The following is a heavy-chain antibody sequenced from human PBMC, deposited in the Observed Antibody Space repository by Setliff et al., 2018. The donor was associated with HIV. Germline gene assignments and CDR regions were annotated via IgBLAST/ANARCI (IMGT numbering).Heavy chain of an antibody. J-gene: IGHJ4*02. CDR2: IKEDGSVK. CDR3: ARDHHYDSVSFPLY. CDR1: GFSFNDFW. V-gene: IGHV3-7*03. Sequence: GTLSLSCAAAGFSFNDFWMSWVRQAPGKGLEWVANIKEDGSVKYYVDSVRGRFTISRNNTKKLLYLQLNNLRGEDTATYYCARDHHYDSVSFPLYWGQGALGTVPQ. D-gene: IGHD3-16*01.